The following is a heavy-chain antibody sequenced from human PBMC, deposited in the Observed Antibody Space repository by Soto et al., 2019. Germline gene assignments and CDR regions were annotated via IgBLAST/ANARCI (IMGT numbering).Heavy chain of an antibody. CDR1: GFTFSSYA. J-gene: IGHJ5*02. CDR2: ISYDGSNK. D-gene: IGHD2-15*01. V-gene: IGHV3-30-3*01. CDR3: ATSCGGSCYSWFDP. Sequence: QVQLVESGGGVVQPGRSLRLSCAASGFTFSSYAMHWVRQAPGKGLEWVAVISYDGSNKFYADSVKGRFTISRDNSKNTLFLQMNSRGAEDTAVYYCATSCGGSCYSWFDPWGQGTLVTVSS.